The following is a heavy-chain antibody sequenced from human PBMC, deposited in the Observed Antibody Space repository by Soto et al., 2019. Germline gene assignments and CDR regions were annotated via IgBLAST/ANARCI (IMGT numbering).Heavy chain of an antibody. V-gene: IGHV3-23*01. CDR2: ISGSGGST. CDR1: GFTLSSYA. Sequence: GGSLRLSCAASGFTLSSYAMSWVRQAPGKGLEWVSAISGSGGSTYYADSVKGRFTISRDNSKNTLYLQMNSLRAEDTAVYYCAKSGLYHYVWGSYPFDYWGQGTLVTVYS. J-gene: IGHJ4*02. D-gene: IGHD3-16*02. CDR3: AKSGLYHYVWGSYPFDY.